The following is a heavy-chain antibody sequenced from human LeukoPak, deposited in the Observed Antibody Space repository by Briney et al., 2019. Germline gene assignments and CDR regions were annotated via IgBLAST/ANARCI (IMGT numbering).Heavy chain of an antibody. CDR3: ARVTMGPDAYFDY. Sequence: ASVKVSCKASVYTFTSYDINWVRQATGQGLEWMGWMNPNSGNTGYAQKFQGRVTMTRNTSISTAYMELSSLRSEDTAVYYCARVTMGPDAYFDYWGQGTLVTVSS. D-gene: IGHD3-10*01. CDR1: VYTFTSYD. J-gene: IGHJ4*02. CDR2: MNPNSGNT. V-gene: IGHV1-8*02.